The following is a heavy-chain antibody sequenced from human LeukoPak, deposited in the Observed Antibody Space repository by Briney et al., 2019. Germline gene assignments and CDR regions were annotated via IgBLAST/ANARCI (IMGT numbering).Heavy chain of an antibody. V-gene: IGHV3-23*01. CDR3: AKEGGVNYYDSSGYYPPFHYYYYMDV. CDR2: INDDTP. D-gene: IGHD3-22*01. Sequence: GGSLRLSCTTSGFSFNTYSMSWVRQAPGKGLEWVSAINDDTPYYTDSVKGRFTVSRDNSKNTLYLQMNSLRAEDTAVYYCAKEGGVNYYDSSGYYPPFHYYYYMDVWGKGTTVTISS. J-gene: IGHJ6*03. CDR1: GFSFNTYS.